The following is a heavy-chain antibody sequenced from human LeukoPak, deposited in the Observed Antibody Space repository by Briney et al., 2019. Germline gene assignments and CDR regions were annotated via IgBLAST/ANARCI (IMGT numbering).Heavy chain of an antibody. CDR1: GGTFSSYA. J-gene: IGHJ5*02. V-gene: IGHV1-69*05. Sequence: ASVKVSCKASGGTFSSYAISWVRQAPGQGLEWRGGSIPIFGTANYAQKFQGRVTITTDESTSTAYMELSSLRSEDTAVYYCARVSTPGIAAAGTFSNWFDPWGQGTLVTVSS. D-gene: IGHD6-13*01. CDR3: ARVSTPGIAAAGTFSNWFDP. CDR2: SIPIFGTA.